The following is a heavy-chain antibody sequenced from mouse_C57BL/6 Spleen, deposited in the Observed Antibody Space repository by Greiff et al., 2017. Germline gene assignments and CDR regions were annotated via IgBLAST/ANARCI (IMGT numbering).Heavy chain of an antibody. CDR1: GFTFSSYG. CDR2: ISSGGSYT. CDR3: ARLRYSNYDWYFDV. D-gene: IGHD2-5*01. V-gene: IGHV5-6*01. Sequence: EVHLVESGGDLVKPGGSLKLSCAASGFTFSSYGMSWVRQTPDKRLEWVATISSGGSYTYYPDSVKGRFTISRDNDKNTLYLQMSSLKSEDTAMYYCARLRYSNYDWYFDVWGTGTTVTVSS. J-gene: IGHJ1*03.